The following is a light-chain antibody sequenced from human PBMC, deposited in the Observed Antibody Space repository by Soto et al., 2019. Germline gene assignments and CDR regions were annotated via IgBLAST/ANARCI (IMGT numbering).Light chain of an antibody. V-gene: IGKV3-15*01. CDR3: QQYNDWPPLIT. Sequence: EIVMTQSPATLSVSPGERATLSCRASQSISSDLAWFQQKPGQAPRLLIYDASTRATGVPARFSGSESGTEFTLTISSLPSEDFAVYHCQQYNDWPPLITFGQGTRRDMK. J-gene: IGKJ5*01. CDR2: DAS. CDR1: QSISSD.